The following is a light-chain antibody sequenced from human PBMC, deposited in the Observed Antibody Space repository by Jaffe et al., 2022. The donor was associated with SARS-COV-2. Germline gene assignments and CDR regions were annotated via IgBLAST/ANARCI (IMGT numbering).Light chain of an antibody. CDR1: QSLLSNNKIY. CDR2: WAS. Sequence: DIVMTQSPDSLAVSLGERATINCKSSQSLLSNNKIYLAWYQHKPGQRPKLLIYWASTRESGVPDRFRGSGSGTDFTLTISSLQAEDVAVYYCQQYYDFDLTFGGGTKVEIK. V-gene: IGKV4-1*01. J-gene: IGKJ4*01. CDR3: QQYYDFDLT.